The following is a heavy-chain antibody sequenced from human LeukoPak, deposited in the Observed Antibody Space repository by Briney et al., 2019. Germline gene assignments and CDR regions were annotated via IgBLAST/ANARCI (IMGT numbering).Heavy chain of an antibody. CDR3: ASLGGSGSWFDP. D-gene: IGHD3-10*01. CDR1: GGSISSSSYY. CDR2: IYYSGST. Sequence: SETLSLTCTVSGGSISSSSYYWGWIRQPPGKGLKWIGSIYYSGSTFYNPSLKSRVTISVDTSKNQFSLKLSSVAAADTAVYYCASLGGSGSWFDPWGQGTLVTVSS. V-gene: IGHV4-39*07. J-gene: IGHJ5*02.